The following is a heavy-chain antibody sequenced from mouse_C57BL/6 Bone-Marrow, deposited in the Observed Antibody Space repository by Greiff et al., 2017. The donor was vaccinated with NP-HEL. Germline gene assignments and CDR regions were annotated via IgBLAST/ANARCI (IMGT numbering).Heavy chain of an antibody. CDR2: IDPNSGGT. V-gene: IGHV1-72*01. CDR3: ARYYYGGSSFDY. Sequence: VQLQQPGAELVKPGASVKLSCKASGYTFTSYLMHWVKQRPGRGLEWIGRIDPNSGGTKYNEKFKSKATLTVDKSSSTAYMQLNSLTSRESAVYYCARYYYGGSSFDYWDQGTTITVSS. D-gene: IGHD1-1*01. CDR1: GYTFTSYL. J-gene: IGHJ2*01.